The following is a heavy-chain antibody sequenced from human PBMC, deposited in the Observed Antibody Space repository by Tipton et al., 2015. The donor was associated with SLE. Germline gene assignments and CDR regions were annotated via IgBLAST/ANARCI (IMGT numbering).Heavy chain of an antibody. CDR3: AKDISIGDGGWAPGYGMDV. Sequence: SLRLSCAASGFTFDDYAMHWVRQAPGKGLVWVSLISWDGGSTYYADSVKGRFTISRDNSKNSLYLQMNSLRAEDTALYYCAKDISIGDGGWAPGYGMDVWGQGTTVTVSS. J-gene: IGHJ6*02. V-gene: IGHV3-43D*04. CDR1: GFTFDDYA. CDR2: ISWDGGST. D-gene: IGHD6-19*01.